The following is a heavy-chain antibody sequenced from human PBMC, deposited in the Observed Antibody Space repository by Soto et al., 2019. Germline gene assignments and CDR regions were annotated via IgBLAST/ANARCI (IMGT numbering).Heavy chain of an antibody. Sequence: QVQLQESGPGLVKPSETLSLTCTVSGGSISSYYWSWIRQPPGKGLEWIGYIYYSGSTNYNPSLKSRVTISVDTSQNQFSLKVGSVTAADPAVYYCARQDSGYDFDKGGFDYWGQGTLVTVSS. CDR1: GGSISSYY. J-gene: IGHJ4*02. D-gene: IGHD5-12*01. CDR3: ARQDSGYDFDKGGFDY. V-gene: IGHV4-59*08. CDR2: IYYSGST.